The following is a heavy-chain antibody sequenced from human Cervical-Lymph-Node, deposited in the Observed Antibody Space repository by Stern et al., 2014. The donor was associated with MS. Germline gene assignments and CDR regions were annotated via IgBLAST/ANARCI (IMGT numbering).Heavy chain of an antibody. J-gene: IGHJ4*02. Sequence: EVQLEESGGGLVKPGGSLRLSCAASGFTFSSYSMNWVRPAPGKGLEWVSSISSSSSYIYYADSVKGRFTISRDNAKNSLYLQMNSLRAEDTAVYYCARDSNKVTFFDYWGQGTLVTVSS. V-gene: IGHV3-21*01. CDR3: ARDSNKVTFFDY. CDR2: ISSSSSYI. D-gene: IGHD2-21*02. CDR1: GFTFSSYS.